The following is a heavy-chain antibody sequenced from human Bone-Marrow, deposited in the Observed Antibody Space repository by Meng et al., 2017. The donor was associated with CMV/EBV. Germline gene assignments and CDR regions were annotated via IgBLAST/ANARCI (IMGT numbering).Heavy chain of an antibody. J-gene: IGHJ4*02. Sequence: LRVQSRAEVSKPGASGKFSCKATGYTFTGYYMHWVRPAPGQGLEWMGRINPNSGATEYAQNFQGRVTMTRDTSISTAYMELSRLRSDDTAVYYCARSSGWFRFDYWGLGTLVTVSS. CDR2: INPNSGAT. CDR1: GYTFTGYY. V-gene: IGHV1-2*06. CDR3: ARSSGWFRFDY. D-gene: IGHD6-19*01.